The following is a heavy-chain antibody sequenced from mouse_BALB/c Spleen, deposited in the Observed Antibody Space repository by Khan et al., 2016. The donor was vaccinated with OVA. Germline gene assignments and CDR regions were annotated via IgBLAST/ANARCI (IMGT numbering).Heavy chain of an antibody. CDR1: GFTFSDYG. Sequence: EVELVESGGGLVQPGGSRKLSCAASGFTFSDYGMAWVRQAPGKGPEWVAFISDLAYTIYYGDAVTGRFTISRENAKNTLYLEMSRRRAEETAIYYCARGGGTAPFAYWGLGTLVTVSA. CDR3: ARGGGTAPFAY. D-gene: IGHD1-2*01. J-gene: IGHJ3*01. CDR2: ISDLAYTI. V-gene: IGHV5-15*02.